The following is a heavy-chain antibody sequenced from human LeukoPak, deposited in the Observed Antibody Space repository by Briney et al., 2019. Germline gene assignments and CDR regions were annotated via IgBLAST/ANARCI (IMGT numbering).Heavy chain of an antibody. CDR1: GGSISSYY. CDR3: ARDLTGINDAFDI. V-gene: IGHV4-59*01. D-gene: IGHD6-13*01. J-gene: IGHJ3*02. Sequence: SETLSLTCTVSGGSISSYYWSWIRQPPGKGLEWIGYVYYSGSTNCNPSLKSRVTISVDTSKNQFSLKLSSVTAADTAVYYCARDLTGINDAFDIWGQGTMVTVSP. CDR2: VYYSGST.